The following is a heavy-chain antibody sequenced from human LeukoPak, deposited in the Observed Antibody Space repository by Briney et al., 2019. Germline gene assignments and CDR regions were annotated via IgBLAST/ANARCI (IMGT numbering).Heavy chain of an antibody. CDR2: IIQDGSQK. V-gene: IGHV3-7*05. D-gene: IGHD4-17*01. CDR1: RFMFSSYA. Sequence: GGSLRLSCAASRFMFSSYAMSWVRQAPGKGLEWVANIIQDGSQKYYVDSVKGRFTISRDNAKNSLYLQMNSLRAEDTAVYYCARDKSYGDSEDYWGQGTLVTVSS. CDR3: ARDKSYGDSEDY. J-gene: IGHJ4*02.